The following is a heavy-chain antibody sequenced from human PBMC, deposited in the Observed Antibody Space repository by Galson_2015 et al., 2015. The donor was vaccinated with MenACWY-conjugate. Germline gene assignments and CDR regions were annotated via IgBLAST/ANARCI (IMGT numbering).Heavy chain of an antibody. D-gene: IGHD5-12*01. Sequence: QSGAEVKKPGESLKISCKGSGYSFTSYWIGWVRQMPGKGLEWMGIIYPGDPDTRYSPSFQGQVTISADKSISTAYLQWSSLKASDTAMYYCARGAHRGYSGYDRRYYYYYGMDVWGQGTTVTVSS. J-gene: IGHJ6*02. CDR2: IYPGDPDT. V-gene: IGHV5-51*01. CDR1: GYSFTSYW. CDR3: ARGAHRGYSGYDRRYYYYYGMDV.